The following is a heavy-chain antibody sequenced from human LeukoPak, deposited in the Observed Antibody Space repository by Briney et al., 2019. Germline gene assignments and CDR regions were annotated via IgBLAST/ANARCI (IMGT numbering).Heavy chain of an antibody. CDR1: GFTFDDYA. Sequence: GGSLRLSCAVSGFTFDDYAMHRVRQAPGKGLEWVSLISGDGGSRYYAGSVKGRFTVSRDNSKNSLYLQMNRLRTEDTAFYYCAKGADPLTWRMTTVAGTRFDFWGQGTLVTVSS. D-gene: IGHD6-19*01. CDR3: AKGADPLTWRMTTVAGTRFDF. CDR2: ISGDGGSR. J-gene: IGHJ4*02. V-gene: IGHV3-43*02.